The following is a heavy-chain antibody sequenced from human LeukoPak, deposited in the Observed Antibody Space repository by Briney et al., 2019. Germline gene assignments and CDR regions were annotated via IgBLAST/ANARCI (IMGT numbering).Heavy chain of an antibody. CDR2: ISAYNGNT. V-gene: IGHV1-18*01. CDR3: ARDLSYCGGDCYSKYYYYYYMDV. D-gene: IGHD2-21*02. CDR1: GYTFTSYG. J-gene: IGHJ6*03. Sequence: ASVKVSCKASGYTFTSYGISWVRQAPGQGLEWMGWISAYNGNTNYAQKLQGRVTMTTDTSTSTAYMELRSLRSDDTAVYYCARDLSYCGGDCYSKYYYYYYMDVWGKGTTVTVSS.